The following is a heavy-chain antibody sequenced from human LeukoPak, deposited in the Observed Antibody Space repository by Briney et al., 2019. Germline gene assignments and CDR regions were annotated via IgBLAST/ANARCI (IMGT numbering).Heavy chain of an antibody. CDR1: GDSISSSIYF. Sequence: SQTLSLTCTVSGDSISSSIYFWGWIRQPPGKGLEWIGSIYYSGSAYYNPSLRSRITISVDTSKNQFSLRLSSVTAADTAFYYCARDKGYTYGPFDFWGQGTLVTVSS. CDR2: IYYSGSA. CDR3: ARDKGYTYGPFDF. J-gene: IGHJ4*02. D-gene: IGHD5-18*01. V-gene: IGHV4-39*07.